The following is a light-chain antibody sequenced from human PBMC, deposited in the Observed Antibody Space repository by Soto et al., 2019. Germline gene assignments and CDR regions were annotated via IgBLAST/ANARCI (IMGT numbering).Light chain of an antibody. CDR3: QQYGSSSWT. J-gene: IGKJ1*01. CDR2: GAS. V-gene: IGKV3-20*01. Sequence: EIVLTQSRGTLSLSPRERATLSCRASRSVSSSYLAWYQQKPGQAPRLLIYGASSRATGIPDRFSGSGSGTDFTLTISRLEPEDFAVYYCQQYGSSSWTFGQGSNVDIK. CDR1: RSVSSSY.